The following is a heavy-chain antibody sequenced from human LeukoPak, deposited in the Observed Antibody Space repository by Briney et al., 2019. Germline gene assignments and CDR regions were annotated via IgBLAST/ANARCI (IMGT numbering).Heavy chain of an antibody. J-gene: IGHJ6*02. CDR2: ITPIIGIV. Sequence: SVKVSCKASGGTFSRYAISWVRQAPGQGLEWMGRITPIIGIVNYAQKFQGRVTITADKSTSTAYMELSSLRSEDTAVYYCARVPSGYTPNANYYYYGMDVWGQGTTVTVSS. CDR3: ARVPSGYTPNANYYYYGMDV. V-gene: IGHV1-69*04. D-gene: IGHD5-12*01. CDR1: GGTFSRYA.